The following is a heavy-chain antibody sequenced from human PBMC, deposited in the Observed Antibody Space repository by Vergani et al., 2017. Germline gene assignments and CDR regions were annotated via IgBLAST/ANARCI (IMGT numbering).Heavy chain of an antibody. J-gene: IGHJ6*03. CDR1: GYTFTSYG. V-gene: IGHV1-18*01. Sequence: QVQLVQSGAEVKKPGASVKVSCKASGYTFTSYGISWVRQAPGQGLEWMGWISAYNGNTNYAQKLQGRVTMTTDTSTSTAYMELRSLRSDDTAVYYCARDLVGYCSGGSCYYYYMDVWGKGTTVTVSS. CDR2: ISAYNGNT. CDR3: ARDLVGYCSGGSCYYYYMDV. D-gene: IGHD2-15*01.